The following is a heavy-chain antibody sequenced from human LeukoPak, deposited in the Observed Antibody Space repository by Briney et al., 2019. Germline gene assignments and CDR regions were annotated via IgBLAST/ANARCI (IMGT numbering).Heavy chain of an antibody. CDR2: ISAYNGNT. CDR1: GHTFTSYG. Sequence: ASVKVSCKASGHTFTSYGISWVRQAPGQGLEWMGWISAYNGNTNYAQKLQGRVTMTTDTSTSTAYMELRSLRSDDTAVYYCARVRAGQLVLRTGYYYYMDVWGKGTTVIVSS. CDR3: ARVRAGQLVLRTGYYYYMDV. J-gene: IGHJ6*03. V-gene: IGHV1-18*01. D-gene: IGHD6-6*01.